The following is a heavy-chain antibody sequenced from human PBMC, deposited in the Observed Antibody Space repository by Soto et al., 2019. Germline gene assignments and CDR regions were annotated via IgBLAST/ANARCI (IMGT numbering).Heavy chain of an antibody. J-gene: IGHJ6*02. Sequence: GGSLRLSCAASGFTFSNAWMNWVRQAPGKGLEWVGRIKSKTDGGTTDYAAPVKGRFTISRDDSKNTLYLQMNSLKTEDTAVYYCTTSVTGDYYYYGMDVWGQGTTVTVSS. CDR1: GFTFSNAW. D-gene: IGHD4-17*01. V-gene: IGHV3-15*07. CDR3: TTSVTGDYYYYGMDV. CDR2: IKSKTDGGTT.